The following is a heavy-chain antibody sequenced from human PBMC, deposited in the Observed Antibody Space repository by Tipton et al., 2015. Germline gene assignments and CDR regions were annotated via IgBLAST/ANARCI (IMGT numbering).Heavy chain of an antibody. V-gene: IGHV4-38-2*02. Sequence: TLSLTCTISTYSISRDSYWGWIRQPPGKGLEWIGAISHSGSTYYNPSLRSRVTISRDTSKNQFSLRRSSVTAADTAVYYCARARGRHGGLFDSWGQGILVTVSS. CDR2: ISHSGST. J-gene: IGHJ4*02. CDR3: ARARGRHGGLFDS. D-gene: IGHD4-23*01. CDR1: TYSISRDSY.